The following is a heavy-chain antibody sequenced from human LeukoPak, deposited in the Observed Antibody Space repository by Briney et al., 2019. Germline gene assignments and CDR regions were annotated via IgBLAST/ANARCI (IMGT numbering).Heavy chain of an antibody. CDR2: IYSSGST. CDR1: GGSISSYY. D-gene: IGHD6-19*01. V-gene: IGHV4-59*08. J-gene: IGHJ4*02. Sequence: PSETLSLTCTVYGGSISSYYWRWIRQPPGKGLEWVGYIYSSGSTNYNPSLKSRVTISVDTSKDQFSLNLNSVTAADTAVYYCARASSYTGHLGWWGQGTLVTVSS. CDR3: ARASSYTGHLGW.